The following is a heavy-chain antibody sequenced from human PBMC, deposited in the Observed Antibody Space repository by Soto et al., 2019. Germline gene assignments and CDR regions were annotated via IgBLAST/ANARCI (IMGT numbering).Heavy chain of an antibody. CDR3: VRLNQTMTYYDILTGPPLGMEV. CDR1: GYSFTSYW. Sequence: PGESLKISCKGSGYSFTSYWISWVRQMPGKGLEWMGRIDPSDSYTNYSPSFQGHVTISADKSISTAYLQWSSLKASDTAMYYCVRLNQTMTYYDILTGPPLGMEVWGQGTTVTVSS. J-gene: IGHJ6*02. V-gene: IGHV5-10-1*01. D-gene: IGHD3-9*01. CDR2: IDPSDSYT.